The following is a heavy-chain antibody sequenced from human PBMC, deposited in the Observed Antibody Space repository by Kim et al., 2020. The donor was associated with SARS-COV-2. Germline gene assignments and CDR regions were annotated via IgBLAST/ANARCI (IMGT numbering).Heavy chain of an antibody. D-gene: IGHD2-2*01. CDR1: GFTFSSYA. Sequence: GGSLRLSCAASGFTFSSYAMSWVRQAPGKGLEWVSAISGSGGSTYYADSVKGRFTISRDNSKNTLYLQMNSLRAEDTAVYYCANPLPRVVVPAANFHNMDVWGQGTTVTVSS. J-gene: IGHJ6*02. V-gene: IGHV3-23*01. CDR3: ANPLPRVVVPAANFHNMDV. CDR2: ISGSGGST.